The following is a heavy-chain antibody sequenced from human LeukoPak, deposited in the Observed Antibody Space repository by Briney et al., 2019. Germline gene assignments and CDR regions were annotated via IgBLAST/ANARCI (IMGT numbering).Heavy chain of an antibody. J-gene: IGHJ2*01. D-gene: IGHD3-22*01. Sequence: SETLSLTCTVSGGSISSYYWSWIRQPPGKGLEWIGYIYYSGSTNHNPSLKSRVTISVDTSKNQFSLKLSSVTAADTAVYYCARLDSSGYYYSAGWHFDLWGRGTLVTVSS. V-gene: IGHV4-59*08. CDR1: GGSISSYY. CDR2: IYYSGST. CDR3: ARLDSSGYYYSAGWHFDL.